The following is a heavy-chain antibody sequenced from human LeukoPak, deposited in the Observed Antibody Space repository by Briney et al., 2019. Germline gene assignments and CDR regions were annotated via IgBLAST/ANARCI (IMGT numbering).Heavy chain of an antibody. V-gene: IGHV3-21*01. CDR2: ISSSSSYI. CDR1: GFMFSSYG. CDR3: AREWGPDYYDSSGYTN. D-gene: IGHD3-22*01. Sequence: GGSLRLSCAASGFMFSSYGMSWVRQAPGKGLEWVSSISSSSSYIYYADSVKGRFTISRDNAKNSLYLQMNSLRAEDTAVYYCAREWGPDYYDSSGYTNWGQGTLVTVSS. J-gene: IGHJ4*02.